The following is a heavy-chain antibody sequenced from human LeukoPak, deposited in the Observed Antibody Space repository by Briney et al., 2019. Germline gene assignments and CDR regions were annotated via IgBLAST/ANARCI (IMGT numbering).Heavy chain of an antibody. CDR2: ISYDGSNK. V-gene: IGHV3-30*18. Sequence: GRSLRLSCAASGFTFSSYGMHWVRQAPGKGLEWVAVISYDGSNKYYADSVKGRFTISRDNSKNTLYLQMNSLRAEDTAVYYCAKDPQSYYYDSSGYLDFDYWGQGTLVTVSS. D-gene: IGHD3-22*01. J-gene: IGHJ4*02. CDR1: GFTFSSYG. CDR3: AKDPQSYYYDSSGYLDFDY.